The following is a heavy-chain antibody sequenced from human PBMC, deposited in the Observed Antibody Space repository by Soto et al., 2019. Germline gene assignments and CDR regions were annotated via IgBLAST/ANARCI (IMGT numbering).Heavy chain of an antibody. V-gene: IGHV3-30*03. Sequence: PGGSLRLSCAASGFTFSSYGMHWVRQAPGKGLEWVAVISYDGSKKYYADSVKGRFTISRDNSKNTLYLHMNSLRAEDTAVYYCATLILAIFGDYDSSSYRPTYDYWGQGTLVTVSS. J-gene: IGHJ4*02. D-gene: IGHD3-22*01. CDR1: GFTFSSYG. CDR3: ATLILAIFGDYDSSSYRPTYDY. CDR2: ISYDGSKK.